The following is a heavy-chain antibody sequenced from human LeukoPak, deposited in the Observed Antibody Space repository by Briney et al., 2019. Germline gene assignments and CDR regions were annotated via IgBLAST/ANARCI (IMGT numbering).Heavy chain of an antibody. J-gene: IGHJ4*02. D-gene: IGHD3-10*01. CDR1: GYIFSTYG. CDR3: ARALLWFGEPSHIDY. Sequence: ASVKVSCKASGYIFSTYGISWVRQAPGQGLEWMGCISGYNGNTNYAQKLQGRVTMTTDTSTSTAYMELRSLRSDDTAVYYCARALLWFGEPSHIDYWGQGTLVTASS. V-gene: IGHV1-18*01. CDR2: ISGYNGNT.